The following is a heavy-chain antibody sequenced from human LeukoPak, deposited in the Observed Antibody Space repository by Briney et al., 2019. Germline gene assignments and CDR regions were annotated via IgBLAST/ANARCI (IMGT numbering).Heavy chain of an antibody. CDR2: IYTSGST. D-gene: IGHD3-3*01. V-gene: IGHV4-61*02. J-gene: IGHJ4*02. CDR3: ARGAIGGYYIFDY. Sequence: SETLSLTCTVSGGSISSGSYYWSWLRPPAGEGLEWIGRIYTSGSTNYTPSLKRRVTISVDTSKNQFSLKPSSVTAADTAVYYCARGAIGGYYIFDYWGQGTLVTVSS. CDR1: GGSISSGSYY.